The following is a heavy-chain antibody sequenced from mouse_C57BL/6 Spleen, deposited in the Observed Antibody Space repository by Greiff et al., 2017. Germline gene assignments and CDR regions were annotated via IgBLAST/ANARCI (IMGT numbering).Heavy chain of an antibody. D-gene: IGHD4-1*01. V-gene: IGHV1-80*01. Sequence: VKLVESGAELVKPGASVKISCKASGYAFSSYWMNWVKQRPGKGLEWIGQIYPGDGDTNYNGKFKGKATLTADKSSSTAYMQLSSLTSEDSAVYFCARGGITGTYWYFDVWGTGTTVTVSS. CDR1: GYAFSSYW. CDR2: IYPGDGDT. CDR3: ARGGITGTYWYFDV. J-gene: IGHJ1*03.